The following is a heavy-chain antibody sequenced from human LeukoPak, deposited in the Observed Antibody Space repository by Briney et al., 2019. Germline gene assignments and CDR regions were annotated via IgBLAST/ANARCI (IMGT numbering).Heavy chain of an antibody. CDR2: ISSSGSTI. V-gene: IGHV3-11*04. D-gene: IGHD4-17*01. Sequence: GGSLRLSCAASGFTFSDYYMGWIRQAPGKGLEWVSYISSSGSTIYYADSVKGRFTISRDNAKNSLYLQMNSLRAEDTAVYYCARAPRSSTYDYGDYVQARPGYYFDYWGQGTLVTVSS. J-gene: IGHJ4*02. CDR3: ARAPRSSTYDYGDYVQARPGYYFDY. CDR1: GFTFSDYY.